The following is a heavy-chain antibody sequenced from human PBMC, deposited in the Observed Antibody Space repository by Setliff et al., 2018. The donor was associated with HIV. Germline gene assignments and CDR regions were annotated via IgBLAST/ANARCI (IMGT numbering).Heavy chain of an antibody. J-gene: IGHJ6*03. CDR1: GYSISSGYY. CDR2: IYDSGST. V-gene: IGHV4-38-2*01. Sequence: SETLSLTCAVSGYSISSGYYWGWIRQPPGKGLEWIGSIYDSGSTHNNPSLKSRVTISVDTSKNHFSLKLSSVTAADTAVYYCARQFQYYYMDVWGKGTPVTVSS. CDR3: ARQFQYYYMDV.